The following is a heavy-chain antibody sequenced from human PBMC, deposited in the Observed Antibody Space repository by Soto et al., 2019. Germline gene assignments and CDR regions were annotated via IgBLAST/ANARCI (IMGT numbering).Heavy chain of an antibody. CDR3: AKFKGFNWNYVFDY. V-gene: IGHV3-23*01. J-gene: IGHJ4*02. CDR1: GLTFSNFA. Sequence: GGSLRLSCEVSGLTFSNFAMSWVRQAPGKGLEWASAIGGSSGTTFYADSVKGRFTISKDYAKNMLYLQMNSLRAEDTAVYYCAKFKGFNWNYVFDYWGQGVPFTVSS. D-gene: IGHD1-7*01. CDR2: IGGSSGTT.